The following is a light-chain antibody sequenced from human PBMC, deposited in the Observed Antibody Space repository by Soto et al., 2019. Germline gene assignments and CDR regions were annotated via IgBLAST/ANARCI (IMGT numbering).Light chain of an antibody. V-gene: IGKV4-1*01. J-gene: IGKJ1*01. CDR2: WAS. Sequence: DIWMTQSPDSLAVSLGERATINCKSRQIFLYSSNNKNYLAWYQQKPGQPPKLLIYWASTRESGVPDRFSGSGSGTDFTLTISSLQAEDVAVYYCQQYYSTRKTFGQRTNVDI. CDR1: QIFLYSSNNKNY. CDR3: QQYYSTRKT.